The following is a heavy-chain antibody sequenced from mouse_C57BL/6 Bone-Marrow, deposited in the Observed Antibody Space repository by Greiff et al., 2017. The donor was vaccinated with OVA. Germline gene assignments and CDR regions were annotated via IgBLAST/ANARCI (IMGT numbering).Heavy chain of an antibody. Sequence: EVKLMESGPVLVKPGASVKMSCKASGYTFTDYYMNWVKQSHGKSLEWIGVINPYNGGTSYNQKFKGKATLTVDKSSSTAYMELNSLTSEDSAVYYCARRGYYGDYWGQGTTLTVSS. CDR2: INPYNGGT. D-gene: IGHD1-1*01. J-gene: IGHJ2*01. CDR3: ARRGYYGDY. CDR1: GYTFTDYY. V-gene: IGHV1-19*01.